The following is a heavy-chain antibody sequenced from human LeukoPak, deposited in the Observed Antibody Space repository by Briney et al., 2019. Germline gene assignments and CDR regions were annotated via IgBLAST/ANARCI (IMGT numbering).Heavy chain of an antibody. J-gene: IGHJ6*04. CDR2: IIPIFSTA. CDR1: AGTFSSYA. Sequence: SSVKVSCKASAGTFSSYAISWVRQAPGPGLEWMGGIIPIFSTANYAQKLQGRVTITADESTSTAYMELSSLRSEDTAVYYCARDDIVVVPAAQRAYYYYGMDVWGKGTTVTVSS. D-gene: IGHD2-2*01. V-gene: IGHV1-69*13. CDR3: ARDDIVVVPAAQRAYYYYGMDV.